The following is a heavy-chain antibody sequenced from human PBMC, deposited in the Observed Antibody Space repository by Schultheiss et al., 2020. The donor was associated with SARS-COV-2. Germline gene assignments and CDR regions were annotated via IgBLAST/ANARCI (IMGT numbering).Heavy chain of an antibody. D-gene: IGHD5-18*01. Sequence: SGPTLVKPTQTLTLTCSFSGFSLSTSGVGVGWIRQPPGKALEWLALIYWSDDKRYSPSLKSRLTITKDTSKNQVVLTMTNMDPVDTATYYCAHVDTAMDSFDYWGQGTLVTVSS. V-gene: IGHV2-5*01. CDR2: IYWSDDK. CDR1: GFSLSTSGVG. CDR3: AHVDTAMDSFDY. J-gene: IGHJ4*02.